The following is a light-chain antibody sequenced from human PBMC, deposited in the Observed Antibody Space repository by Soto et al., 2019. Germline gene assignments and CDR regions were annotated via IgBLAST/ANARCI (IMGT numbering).Light chain of an antibody. CDR3: QQYNNWPPET. Sequence: EIVMTHSPATLSVSPGQRATLSCRASPSVSSNVAGYQQKHGPAPRLLIYGASTRATGIPARFSGSGCGTEITRTLSSQQYEDFAVYYFQQYNNWPPETFGQGTKVEIK. CDR2: GAS. V-gene: IGKV3-15*01. CDR1: PSVSSN. J-gene: IGKJ1*01.